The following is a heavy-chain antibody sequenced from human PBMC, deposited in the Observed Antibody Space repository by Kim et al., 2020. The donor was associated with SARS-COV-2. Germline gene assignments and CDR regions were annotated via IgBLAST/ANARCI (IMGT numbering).Heavy chain of an antibody. CDR3: ARDFMIAVAGTRYFDY. Sequence: ASVKVSCKASGYTFTSYGISWVRQAPGQGLEWMGWISAYNGNTNYAQKLQGRVTMTTDTSTSTAYMELRSLRSDDTAVYYCARDFMIAVAGTRYFDYWGQGTLVTVSS. D-gene: IGHD6-19*01. V-gene: IGHV1-18*01. J-gene: IGHJ4*02. CDR2: ISAYNGNT. CDR1: GYTFTSYG.